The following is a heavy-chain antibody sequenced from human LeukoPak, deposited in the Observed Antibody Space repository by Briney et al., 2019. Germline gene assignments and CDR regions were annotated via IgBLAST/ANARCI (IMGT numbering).Heavy chain of an antibody. CDR1: GGSFSGYY. CDR3: ARGPATYRQMEN. Sequence: SETLSLTCAVYGGSFSGYYWSWIGQPPGKGLEWIGEINHSGSTNYNPSLKSPVTISVDTSKNQFSLKLSSVTAADTAVYYCARGPATYRQMENWGQGTLVTVSS. V-gene: IGHV4-34*01. D-gene: IGHD6-25*01. J-gene: IGHJ4*02. CDR2: INHSGST.